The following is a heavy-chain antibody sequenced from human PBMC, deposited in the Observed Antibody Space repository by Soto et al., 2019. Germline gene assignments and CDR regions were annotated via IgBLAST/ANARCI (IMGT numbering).Heavy chain of an antibody. Sequence: GESLKISCKGSGYSFTSYWIGWVRQMPGKGLEWMGIIYPGDSDTRYSPSFQGQVTISADKSISTAYLQRSSLKASDTAMYYCARAGAAMARRYYGMDVWGQGTTVTVSS. D-gene: IGHD5-18*01. J-gene: IGHJ6*02. CDR2: IYPGDSDT. CDR1: GYSFTSYW. CDR3: ARAGAAMARRYYGMDV. V-gene: IGHV5-51*01.